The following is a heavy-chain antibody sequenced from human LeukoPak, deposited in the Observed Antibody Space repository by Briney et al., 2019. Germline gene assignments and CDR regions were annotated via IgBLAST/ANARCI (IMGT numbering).Heavy chain of an antibody. CDR1: GFTFSSYA. D-gene: IGHD3-3*01. CDR2: ISGSGGST. J-gene: IGHJ6*02. V-gene: IGHV3-23*01. Sequence: PGGSLRLSCAASGFTFSSYAMSWVRQAPGKGLEWVSAISGSGGSTYYADSVKGRFTISRDNSKNTLYLQMNSLRAEDTAVYYCAKDRPDFWSGSIYYYYGMDVWGQGTTVTVSS. CDR3: AKDRPDFWSGSIYYYYGMDV.